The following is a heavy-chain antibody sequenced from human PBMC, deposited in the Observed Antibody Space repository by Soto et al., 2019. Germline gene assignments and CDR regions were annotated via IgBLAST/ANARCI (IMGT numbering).Heavy chain of an antibody. CDR2: ISGSGGST. V-gene: IGHV3-23*01. Sequence: LRLSCAASGFTFSSYAMSWVRQAPGKGLEWVSAISGSGGSTYYADSVKGRFTISRDNSKNTLYLQMNSLRAEDTAVYYCAKDWYSSSSGGGYYYYGMDVWGQGTTVTVSS. J-gene: IGHJ6*02. D-gene: IGHD6-6*01. CDR3: AKDWYSSSSGGGYYYYGMDV. CDR1: GFTFSSYA.